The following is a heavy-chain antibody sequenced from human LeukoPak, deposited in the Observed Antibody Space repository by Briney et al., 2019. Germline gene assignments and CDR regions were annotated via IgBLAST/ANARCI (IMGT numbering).Heavy chain of an antibody. Sequence: GGSLRLSCSASAFXFSSYAIHWVRQAPGKGLEFLSGISNNGDSTYYGDSVKGRFTISRDNSKNRLYLQMISLRAEDTAMYYCVKSGADYGDYFGFFDYWGQGTLVTVSS. D-gene: IGHD4-17*01. J-gene: IGHJ4*02. CDR3: VKSGADYGDYFGFFDY. V-gene: IGHV3-64D*09. CDR1: AFXFSSYA. CDR2: ISNNGDST.